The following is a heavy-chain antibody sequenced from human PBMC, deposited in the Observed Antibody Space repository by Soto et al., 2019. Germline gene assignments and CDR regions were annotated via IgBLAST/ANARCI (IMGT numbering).Heavy chain of an antibody. CDR1: GGSISSYY. V-gene: IGHV4-59*01. J-gene: IGHJ4*02. Sequence: QVQLQESGPGLVKPSETLSLTCTVSGGSISSYYWSWIRQPPGKGLEWIGYIYYSGSTDYDPSLKSRVTISVDTSKNQFSLKLSSVTAADTAVYYCASRWGTSFHFWGQGTLVTVSS. CDR3: ASRWGTSFHF. D-gene: IGHD7-27*01. CDR2: IYYSGST.